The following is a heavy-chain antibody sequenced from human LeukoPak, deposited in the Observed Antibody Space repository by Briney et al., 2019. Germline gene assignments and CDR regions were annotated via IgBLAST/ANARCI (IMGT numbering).Heavy chain of an antibody. D-gene: IGHD6-13*01. CDR2: IKQDGSDK. CDR1: GFTFPSYW. CDR3: AKGESSSWYYWFDP. Sequence: GGSLRLSCAVSGFTFPSYWMTWVRQAPGKGLEWVANIKQDGSDKYYMDSVKGRFTISRDNAKNSLYLQMNSLRAEDTALHYCAKGESSSWYYWFDPWGQGTLVTVSS. V-gene: IGHV3-7*03. J-gene: IGHJ5*02.